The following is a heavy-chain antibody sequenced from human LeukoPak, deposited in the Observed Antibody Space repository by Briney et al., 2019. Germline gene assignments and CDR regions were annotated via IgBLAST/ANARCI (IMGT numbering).Heavy chain of an antibody. CDR1: GFTFSNAW. Sequence: GGSLRLSCAASGFTFSNAWMSWVRQAPGKGLVWVSRINSDGSSTSYADSVKGRFTISRDNAKNTLYLQMNSLRAEDTAVYYCARMRRNYYDSSGYYSYFDYWGQGTLVTVSS. V-gene: IGHV3-74*01. D-gene: IGHD3-22*01. J-gene: IGHJ4*02. CDR3: ARMRRNYYDSSGYYSYFDY. CDR2: INSDGSST.